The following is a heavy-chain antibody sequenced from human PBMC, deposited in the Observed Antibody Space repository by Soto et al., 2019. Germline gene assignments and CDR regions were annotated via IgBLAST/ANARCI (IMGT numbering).Heavy chain of an antibody. Sequence: EVRLVESGGGLVQPGGSLTLSCAASGFTFSSYWMTWVRQAPGKGLEWVANINQDGSEKYYMDSMKGRFTISRDNAQNSLLLQLNSLRAEDTAVYYCARDRGRPDLRDTHYYDSSDLDSGMDVWGQGTTVTVSS. CDR1: GFTFSSYW. CDR2: INQDGSEK. CDR3: ARDRGRPDLRDTHYYDSSDLDSGMDV. D-gene: IGHD3-22*01. J-gene: IGHJ6*02. V-gene: IGHV3-7*01.